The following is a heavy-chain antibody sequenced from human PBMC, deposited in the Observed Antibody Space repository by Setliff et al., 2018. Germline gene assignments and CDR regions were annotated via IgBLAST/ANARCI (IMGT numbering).Heavy chain of an antibody. Sequence: ASVKVSCKASGYTFTSYDINWVRQATGQGLEWMGWMNPNSGGTNYAQKFQGRVSMTADASTATVYMELHSLTSEDTAIYYCARAPWGDDYDSLYTWFDPWGQGSLVTVSS. D-gene: IGHD3-22*01. J-gene: IGHJ5*02. CDR1: GYTFTSYD. V-gene: IGHV1-8*02. CDR3: ARAPWGDDYDSLYTWFDP. CDR2: MNPNSGGT.